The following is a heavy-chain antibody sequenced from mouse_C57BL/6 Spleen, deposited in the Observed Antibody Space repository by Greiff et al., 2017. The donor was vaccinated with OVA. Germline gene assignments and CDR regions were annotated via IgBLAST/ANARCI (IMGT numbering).Heavy chain of an antibody. J-gene: IGHJ2*01. CDR3: GRVNDGGAYFDD. V-gene: IGHV1-55*01. D-gene: IGHD2-12*01. Sequence: QVQLQQPGAELVKPGASVKMSCKASGYTFTSYWITWVKQRPGQGLEWIGDIYPGSGSTNYNEKFKSKATLTVDTSSSTAYMQLSSLTSEDSAVYYCGRVNDGGAYFDDWGQGTTLTVSS. CDR1: GYTFTSYW. CDR2: IYPGSGST.